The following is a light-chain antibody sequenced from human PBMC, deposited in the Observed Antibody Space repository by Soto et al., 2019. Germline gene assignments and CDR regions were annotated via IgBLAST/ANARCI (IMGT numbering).Light chain of an antibody. Sequence: SALTQPRSVSGSPGQSVTISCTGTSSDVGGYNYVSWYQQHPGKAPKLMIYDVSKRPSGVPDRFSGSKSVNTASLTISGLQAEDEADYYCCSYAGNYYVFGTGTKLTVL. CDR1: SSDVGGYNY. V-gene: IGLV2-11*01. CDR2: DVS. CDR3: CSYAGNYYV. J-gene: IGLJ1*01.